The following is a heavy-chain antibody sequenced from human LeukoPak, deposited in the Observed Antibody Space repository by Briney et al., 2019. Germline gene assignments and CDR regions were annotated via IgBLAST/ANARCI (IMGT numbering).Heavy chain of an antibody. D-gene: IGHD2-2*01. CDR3: ARGTPGIVVVPAATNYYYYGMDV. V-gene: IGHV4-34*01. J-gene: IGHJ6*02. Sequence: SETLSLTCAVYGGSFSGYYWSWIRQPPGKGLEWIGEINHSRSTNYNPSLKSRVTISVDTSKNQFSLKLSSVTAADTAVYYCARGTPGIVVVPAATNYYYYGMDVWGQGTTVTVSS. CDR1: GGSFSGYY. CDR2: INHSRST.